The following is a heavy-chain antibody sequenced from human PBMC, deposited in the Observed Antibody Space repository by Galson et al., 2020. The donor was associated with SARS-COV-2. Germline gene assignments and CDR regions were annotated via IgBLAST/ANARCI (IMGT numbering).Heavy chain of an antibody. J-gene: IGHJ2*01. CDR1: GFTFSSYD. CDR3: ARVGYYYDSSGYYRIYWYFDL. V-gene: IGHV3-13*01. CDR2: IGTAGDT. D-gene: IGHD3-22*01. Sequence: GESLKISCAASGFTFSSYDMHWVRQATGKGLEWVSAIGTAGDTYYPGSVKGRFTISRENAKNSLYLQMNSLRAGDTAVYYCARVGYYYDSSGYYRIYWYFDLWGRGTLVTVSS.